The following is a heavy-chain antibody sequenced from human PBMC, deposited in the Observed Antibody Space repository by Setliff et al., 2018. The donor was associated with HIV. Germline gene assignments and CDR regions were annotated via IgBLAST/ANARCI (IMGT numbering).Heavy chain of an antibody. J-gene: IGHJ4*02. CDR2: IDQSGST. V-gene: IGHV4-34*01. CDR3: VRGRRDFSSSFSPNFDS. D-gene: IGHD6-6*01. CDR1: GGSFSGYS. Sequence: LSLTCAVYGGSFSGYSWNWIRQSPGKGLEWIAKIDQSGSTDFNPSLSSRVSLSRDTSKNQFSLTLSSVTAADTAVYYCVRGRRDFSSSFSPNFDSWGQGTLVTVSS.